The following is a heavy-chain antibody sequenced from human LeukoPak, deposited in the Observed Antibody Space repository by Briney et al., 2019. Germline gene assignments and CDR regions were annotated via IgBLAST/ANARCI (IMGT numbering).Heavy chain of an antibody. J-gene: IGHJ5*02. CDR1: GFTFSSYS. CDR3: AKDPIVVVVAAMDWFDP. Sequence: GGSLRLSCAASGFTFSSYSMNWVRQAPGKGLEWVSSISSSSSYIYYADSVKGRFTISRDNAKNSLYLQMNSLRAEDTAVYYCAKDPIVVVVAAMDWFDPWGQGTLVTVSS. CDR2: ISSSSSYI. V-gene: IGHV3-21*04. D-gene: IGHD2-15*01.